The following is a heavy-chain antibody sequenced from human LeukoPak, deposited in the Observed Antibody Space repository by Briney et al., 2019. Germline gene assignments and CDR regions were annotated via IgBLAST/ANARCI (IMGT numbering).Heavy chain of an antibody. V-gene: IGHV1-69*13. J-gene: IGHJ6*03. CDR1: GGTFSSYA. Sequence: RASVKVSCKASGGTFSSYAISWVRQAPGQGLEWMGGIIPIFGTANYAQKFQGRVTITADESTSTAYMELSSLRSEDTAVYYCARAVGTAMVTNYYYYMDVWGKGTTVTVSS. D-gene: IGHD5-18*01. CDR2: IIPIFGTA. CDR3: ARAVGTAMVTNYYYYMDV.